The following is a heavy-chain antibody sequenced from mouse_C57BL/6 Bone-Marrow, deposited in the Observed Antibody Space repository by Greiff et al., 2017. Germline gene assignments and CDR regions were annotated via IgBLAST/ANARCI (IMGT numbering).Heavy chain of an antibody. CDR2: IDPENGDT. V-gene: IGHV14-4*01. CDR3: TTSYYKAY. D-gene: IGHD2-12*01. Sequence: EVQLQQSGAELVRPGASVKLSCTASGFNIKDDYMHWVKQRPEQGLEWIGWIDPENGDTEYASKFQGKATITADTSSKTAYLQLSSLTSEDTAVYYCTTSYYKAYWGQGTLVAVSA. CDR1: GFNIKDDY. J-gene: IGHJ3*01.